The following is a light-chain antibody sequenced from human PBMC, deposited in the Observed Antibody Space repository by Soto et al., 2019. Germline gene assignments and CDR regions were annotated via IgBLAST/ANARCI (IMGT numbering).Light chain of an antibody. CDR1: QSVLYSSNNKNY. CDR3: QQYYGSPYT. Sequence: DIVMTQSPDSLAVSLGGRATINCKSSQSVLYSSNNKNYLAWYQQKPGQPPKLLRYWASTRASGVPDRFSGSGSGTDFTLTITSLQAEDVALYYCQQYYGSPYTFGQGTKLEI. CDR2: WAS. V-gene: IGKV4-1*01. J-gene: IGKJ2*01.